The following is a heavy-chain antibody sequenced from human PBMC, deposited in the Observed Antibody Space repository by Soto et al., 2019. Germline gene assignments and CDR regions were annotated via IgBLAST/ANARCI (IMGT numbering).Heavy chain of an antibody. V-gene: IGHV3-15*01. CDR3: TTAEWLRLFDYYYYMDV. J-gene: IGHJ6*03. Sequence: EVQLVESGGGLVKPGGSLRLSCAASGFTFSNAWMSWVRQAPGKGLEWVGRIKSKTDGGTTDYAAPVKGRFTISRDDSKNTLYLQMNSLKTEDTAVYYCTTAEWLRLFDYYYYMDVWGKGTTVTVSS. CDR1: GFTFSNAW. CDR2: IKSKTDGGTT. D-gene: IGHD5-12*01.